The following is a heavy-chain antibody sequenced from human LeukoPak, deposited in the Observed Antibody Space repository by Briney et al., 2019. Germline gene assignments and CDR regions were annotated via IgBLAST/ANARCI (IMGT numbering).Heavy chain of an antibody. J-gene: IGHJ4*02. CDR3: ARGLRGYSGSDFDY. V-gene: IGHV4-39*07. Sequence: SETLSLTCTVSGGSISSSSYYWGWIRQPPGKGLEWIGEINHSGSTNYNPSLKSRVTISVDTSKNQFSLKLSSVTAADTAVYYCARGLRGYSGSDFDYWGQGTLVTVSS. CDR2: INHSGST. CDR1: GGSISSSSYY. D-gene: IGHD5-12*01.